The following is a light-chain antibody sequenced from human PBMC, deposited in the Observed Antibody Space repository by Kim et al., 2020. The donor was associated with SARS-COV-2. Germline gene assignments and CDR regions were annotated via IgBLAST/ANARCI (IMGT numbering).Light chain of an antibody. CDR3: HAWDSSTHNYF. J-gene: IGLJ1*01. CDR2: QDN. V-gene: IGLV3-1*01. CDR1: KLGDKY. Sequence: SYELTQPPSVSVSPGQTASITCSGYKLGDKYVSWYQQKPGQSPVVVIYQDNQRPSGIPERFSGSNSGNTATLTISGTQAMDEADYYCHAWDSSTHNYFFGAGTKVTVL.